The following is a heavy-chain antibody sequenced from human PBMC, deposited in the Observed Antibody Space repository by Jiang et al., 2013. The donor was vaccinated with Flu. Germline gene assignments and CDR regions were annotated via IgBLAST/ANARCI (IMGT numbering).Heavy chain of an antibody. Sequence: QLVESGGGVVQPGGSLRLSCAASGFTFSSYGMHWVRQAPGKGLEWVAFIRYDGSNKYYADSVKGRFTISRDNSKNTLYLQMNSLRAEDTAVYYCAKGWNDFWSGYVYYYYGMDVWGQGTTVTVSS. CDR2: IRYDGSNK. J-gene: IGHJ6*02. V-gene: IGHV3-30*02. D-gene: IGHD3-3*01. CDR3: AKGWNDFWSGYVYYYYGMDV. CDR1: GFTFSSYG.